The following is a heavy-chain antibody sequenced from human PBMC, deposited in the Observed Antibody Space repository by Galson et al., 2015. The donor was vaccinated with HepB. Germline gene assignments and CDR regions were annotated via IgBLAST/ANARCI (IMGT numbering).Heavy chain of an antibody. D-gene: IGHD2-2*01. V-gene: IGHV3-30-3*01. CDR2: ISYDGTNK. CDR1: GFTFSSCA. J-gene: IGHJ5*02. Sequence: SLRLSCAASGFTFSSCAMHWVRQAPGKGLEWVAVISYDGTNKYYADSVKGRFTISRDNSKNTLCLQMNSLRPEDTAVYYCARDRGDDVVVPPTMSGYNWFDPWGQGTLVTVSS. CDR3: ARDRGDDVVVPPTMSGYNWFDP.